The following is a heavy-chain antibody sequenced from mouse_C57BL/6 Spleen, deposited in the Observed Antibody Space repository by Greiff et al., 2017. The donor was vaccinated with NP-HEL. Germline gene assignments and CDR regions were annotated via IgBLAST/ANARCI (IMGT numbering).Heavy chain of an antibody. V-gene: IGHV1-15*01. CDR2: IDPETGGT. CDR3: TRKRKRYYDFDY. D-gene: IGHD2-1*01. J-gene: IGHJ2*01. Sequence: QVQLQQSGAELVRPGASVTLSCKASGYTFTDYEMHWVKQTPVHGLEWIGAIDPETGGTAYNQKFKGKAILTADKSSSTAYMELRSLTSEDSAVYYSTRKRKRYYDFDYWGQGTTLTVSS. CDR1: GYTFTDYE.